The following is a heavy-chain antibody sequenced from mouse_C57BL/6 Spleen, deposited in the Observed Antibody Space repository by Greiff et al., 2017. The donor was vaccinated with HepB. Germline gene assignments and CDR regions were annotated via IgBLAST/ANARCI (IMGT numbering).Heavy chain of an antibody. J-gene: IGHJ3*01. V-gene: IGHV1-82*01. Sequence: QVQLQQSGPELVKPGASVKISCKASGYAFSSSWMNWVKQRPGKGLEWIGRIYPGDGDTNYNGKFKGKATLTADKSSSTAYMQLSSLTSEDSAVYFCARDSAQARFAYWGQGTLVTVSA. CDR3: ARDSAQARFAY. CDR2: IYPGDGDT. D-gene: IGHD3-2*02. CDR1: GYAFSSSW.